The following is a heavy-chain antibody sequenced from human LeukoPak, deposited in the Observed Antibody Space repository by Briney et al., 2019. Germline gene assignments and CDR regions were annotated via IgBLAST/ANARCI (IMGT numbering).Heavy chain of an antibody. CDR3: ARKEGSSSWHPVDAAFDY. CDR1: GYTFTSYY. Sequence: GASVKVSCKASGYTFTSYYMHWVRQAPGQGLEWMGWINPNSGGTKYAQKFQGRVTMTRDTSISTAYMELSRLRSDDTAVYYCARKEGSSSWHPVDAAFDYWGQGTLVTVSS. CDR2: INPNSGGT. V-gene: IGHV1-2*02. J-gene: IGHJ4*02. D-gene: IGHD6-13*01.